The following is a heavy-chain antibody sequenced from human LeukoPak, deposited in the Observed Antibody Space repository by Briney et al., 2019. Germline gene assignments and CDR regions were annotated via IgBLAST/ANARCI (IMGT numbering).Heavy chain of an antibody. CDR3: ARDRLGPSFSVSHFDL. CDR2: INYNGAIT. J-gene: IGHJ4*02. V-gene: IGHV3-20*04. Sequence: GRSLRLSCAPSGFTFVDYGLSWVRRAPGKGLEWLCAINYNGAITDYADSVKGRFTISRDNAKNSLYLRMDSLRAEDTALYYCARDRLGPSFSVSHFDLWGQGPLVTVSS. D-gene: IGHD3-3*02. CDR1: GFTFVDYG.